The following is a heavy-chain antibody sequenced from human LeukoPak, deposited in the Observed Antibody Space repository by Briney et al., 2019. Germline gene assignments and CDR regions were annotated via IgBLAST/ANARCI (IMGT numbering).Heavy chain of an antibody. D-gene: IGHD3-10*01. CDR3: ARGTGSYYY. CDR1: GGSFSGYY. Sequence: SETLSLTCAVFGGSFSGYYWTWIRQPPGKGLEWIGEINHSGSTNYNPSLKSRVTISVDTSKNQFSLKLISVTAADTAVYYCARGTGSYYYWGQGTLVTVSS. V-gene: IGHV4-34*01. J-gene: IGHJ4*02. CDR2: INHSGST.